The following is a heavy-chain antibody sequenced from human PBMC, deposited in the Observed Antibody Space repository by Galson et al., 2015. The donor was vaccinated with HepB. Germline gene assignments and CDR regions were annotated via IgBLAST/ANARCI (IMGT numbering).Heavy chain of an antibody. Sequence: SLRLSCAASGFTFSSYSMNWVRQAPGKGLEWVSSISSSSSYIYYADSVKGRFTISRDNAKNSLYLQMNSLRAEDTAVYYCARVLYRQLVPFDYWGQGTLVTVSS. CDR1: GFTFSSYS. CDR3: ARVLYRQLVPFDY. D-gene: IGHD6-13*01. CDR2: ISSSSSYI. J-gene: IGHJ4*02. V-gene: IGHV3-21*01.